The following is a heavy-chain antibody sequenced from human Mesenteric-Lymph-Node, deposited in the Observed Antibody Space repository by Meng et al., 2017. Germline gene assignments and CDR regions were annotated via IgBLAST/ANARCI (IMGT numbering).Heavy chain of an antibody. CDR3: ARERVSAYYYGSGSLDWFDP. CDR1: GYTFTSYG. V-gene: IGHV1-18*01. CDR2: ISAYNGNT. Sequence: ASVKVSCKASGYTFTSYGISWVRQAPGQGLEWMGWISAYNGNTNYAQTLQGRVTMTTDTSTSTAYVELRSLRSDDTAVYYCARERVSAYYYGSGSLDWFDPWGQGTLVTVSS. D-gene: IGHD3-10*01. J-gene: IGHJ5*02.